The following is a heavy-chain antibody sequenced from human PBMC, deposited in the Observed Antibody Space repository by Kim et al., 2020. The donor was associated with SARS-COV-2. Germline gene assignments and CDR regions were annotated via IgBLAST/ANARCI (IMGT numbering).Heavy chain of an antibody. CDR2: ISAYNGNT. J-gene: IGHJ6*03. D-gene: IGHD5-18*01. Sequence: ASVKVSCKASGYTFTSYGISWVRQAPGQGLEWMGWISAYNGNTNYAQKLQGRVTMTTDTSTSTAYMELRSLRSDDTAVYYCARVSRGYSYSSDGAEDYYYYMDVWGKGTTVTVSS. V-gene: IGHV1-18*01. CDR3: ARVSRGYSYSSDGAEDYYYYMDV. CDR1: GYTFTSYG.